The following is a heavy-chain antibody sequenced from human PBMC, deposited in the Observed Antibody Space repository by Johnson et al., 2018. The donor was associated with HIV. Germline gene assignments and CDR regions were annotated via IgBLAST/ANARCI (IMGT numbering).Heavy chain of an antibody. D-gene: IGHD1-26*01. CDR3: TRGWAVRGGRTFDI. CDR1: GFTFSNYA. V-gene: IGHV3-64*01. J-gene: IGHJ3*02. CDR2: ISSSGGSV. Sequence: VQLVESGGGVVQPGRSLRLSCAASGFTFSNYAMHWVRQAPGKGLECVSVISSSGGSVYYANSVKGRFPISRDNSKNTLYLQMGTLRDEDMAVYYCTRGWAVRGGRTFDIWGRGTMVTVSS.